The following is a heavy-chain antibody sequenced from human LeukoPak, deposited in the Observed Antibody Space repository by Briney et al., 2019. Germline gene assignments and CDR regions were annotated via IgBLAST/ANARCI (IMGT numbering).Heavy chain of an antibody. CDR1: GYTLTELS. V-gene: IGHV1-24*01. D-gene: IGHD6-25*01. J-gene: IGHJ4*02. CDR2: FDPEDGET. CDR3: ASWAATHGAYYFDY. Sequence: ASVKVSCKVSGYTLTELSMHWVRQAPGKGLEWMGGFDPEDGETIYAQKFQGRVTMTEDTSTDTAYMELSSLRSEDTAVYYCASWAATHGAYYFDYWGQGTLVTVSS.